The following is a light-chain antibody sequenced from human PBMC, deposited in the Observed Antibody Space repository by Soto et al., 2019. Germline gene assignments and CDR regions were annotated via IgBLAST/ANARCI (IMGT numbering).Light chain of an antibody. CDR3: QQTNYFPRA. V-gene: IGKV3-15*01. Sequence: EIVLTQSPATLSVSPGERATLSCRASQSVSSNLAWYQQKPGQAPRLLIYGASTRATGIPDRFTGSDSGTEFILTISSLQPEDFATYYCQQTNYFPRAFGQGTKVEIQ. CDR2: GAS. CDR1: QSVSSN. J-gene: IGKJ1*01.